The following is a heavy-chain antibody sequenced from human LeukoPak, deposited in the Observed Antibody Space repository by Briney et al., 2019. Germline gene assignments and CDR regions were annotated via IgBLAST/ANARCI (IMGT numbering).Heavy chain of an antibody. V-gene: IGHV3-7*01. CDR2: INEDGSQK. Sequence: GGSLRLSCAASGITFTNYWMIWVRQAPGKGLGWVANINEDGSQKYYVGSVEGRFTISRDNAENSVFLQMNSLRAEDTALYYCASSSYSSSSSWGQGTLVTVSS. J-gene: IGHJ5*02. D-gene: IGHD6-6*01. CDR1: GITFTNYW. CDR3: ASSSYSSSSS.